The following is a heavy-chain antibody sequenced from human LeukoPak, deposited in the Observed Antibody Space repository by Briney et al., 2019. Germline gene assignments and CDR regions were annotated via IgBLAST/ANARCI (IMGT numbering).Heavy chain of an antibody. CDR2: INPNSGGT. Sequence: ASVKVSCKASGYTFTGYYMHWVRQAPGQGLEWMGWINPNSGGTNYAQKFQGRVTMTRDTSISTAYMELSRLRSDDTAVYYCARDFEVFPNRDYGGNSPWFDPWGQGTLVTVSS. CDR1: GYTFTGYY. CDR3: ARDFEVFPNRDYGGNSPWFDP. V-gene: IGHV1-2*02. D-gene: IGHD4-23*01. J-gene: IGHJ5*02.